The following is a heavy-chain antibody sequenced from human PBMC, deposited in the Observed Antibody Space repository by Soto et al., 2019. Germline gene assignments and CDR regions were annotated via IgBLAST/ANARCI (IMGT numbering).Heavy chain of an antibody. D-gene: IGHD4-4*01. CDR2: ISAYNGQT. CDR3: ARDRSNSDI. Sequence: QAQLVQSGAEVKKPGASVKVSCKASGYTFPNYGISWVRQAPGQGLEWMGWISAYNGQTASAQKLPGRVTMTTDTSTSTAYMELGSLRSDDTAVDYCARDRSNSDIWGQGTLVTVSS. J-gene: IGHJ3*02. V-gene: IGHV1-18*01. CDR1: GYTFPNYG.